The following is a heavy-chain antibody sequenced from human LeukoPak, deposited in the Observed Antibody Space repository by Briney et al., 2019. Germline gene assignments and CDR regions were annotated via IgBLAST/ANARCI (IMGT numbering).Heavy chain of an antibody. D-gene: IGHD2-2*01. CDR3: ARGYCSSTSCPLTDDP. J-gene: IGHJ5*02. V-gene: IGHV3-33*01. Sequence: GGSLRLSCAASGFSLSSYGMHWVRQAPGKWLEWVAVIWYDGSNKYYADSVKGRFTISRDNSKNTLYLQMNSLRAEDTAVYHCARGYCSSTSCPLTDDPWGQGTLVTVSS. CDR2: IWYDGSNK. CDR1: GFSLSSYG.